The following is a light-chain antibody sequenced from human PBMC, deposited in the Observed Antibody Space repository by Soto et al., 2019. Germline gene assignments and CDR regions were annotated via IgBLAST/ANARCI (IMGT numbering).Light chain of an antibody. V-gene: IGKV3-15*01. CDR3: QQYNNLPQT. Sequence: ERVMTPSPVTLYVSPGESVTLSCRASQSVGTNLAWYHQKPGQAPSLLIYGVSTRATGIPTRFSGSGSGRQFTLTISSLQSEDFAVYYGQQYNNLPQTFGQGTKVEI. J-gene: IGKJ1*01. CDR1: QSVGTN. CDR2: GVS.